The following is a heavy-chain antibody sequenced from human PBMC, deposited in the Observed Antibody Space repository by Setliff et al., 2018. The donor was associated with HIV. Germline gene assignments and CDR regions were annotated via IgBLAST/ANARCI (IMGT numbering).Heavy chain of an antibody. CDR1: NGSIRRSSSFY. Sequence: SETLSLTCTVSNGSIRRSSSFYWGWVRQPPGKGLEWIGSIYHRGNAYYNPSLKSRVTMSVDTSKNQFSLRLDSVSAADTAVYFCARDTAFLKEGTEYWGQGTLVTVSS. CDR2: IYHRGNA. J-gene: IGHJ4*02. V-gene: IGHV4-39*02. D-gene: IGHD5-18*01. CDR3: ARDTAFLKEGTEY.